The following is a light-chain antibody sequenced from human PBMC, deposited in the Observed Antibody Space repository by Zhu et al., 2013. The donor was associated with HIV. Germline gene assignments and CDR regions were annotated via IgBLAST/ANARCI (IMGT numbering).Light chain of an antibody. V-gene: IGKV1-8*01. Sequence: AIQLTQSPSSLSASTGDRVTITCRASQDISSFLAWYQQKPGKTPKLLIYGASTRATGIPARFSGSGSGTDFTLTIISLQSEDFALYYCQQYNDWPPWTFGQGTKVEFK. J-gene: IGKJ1*01. CDR1: QDISSF. CDR3: QQYNDWPPWT. CDR2: GAS.